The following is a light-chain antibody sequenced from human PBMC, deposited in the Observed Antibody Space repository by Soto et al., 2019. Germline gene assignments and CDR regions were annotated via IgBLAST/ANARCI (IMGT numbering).Light chain of an antibody. Sequence: EIVLTQSPTTLSLSPGERATLSCRASQSVSSYFAWYQQKPGQAPRLLIYDASTRAAGIPARFSGSGSGTDFTLTIISLEPEDFAVYYCQQRSDWPLTFGGGTKVEIK. V-gene: IGKV3-11*01. CDR3: QQRSDWPLT. CDR1: QSVSSY. CDR2: DAS. J-gene: IGKJ4*01.